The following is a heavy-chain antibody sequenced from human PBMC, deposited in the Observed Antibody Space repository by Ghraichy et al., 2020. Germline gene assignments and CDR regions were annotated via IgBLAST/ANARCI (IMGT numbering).Heavy chain of an antibody. Sequence: SETLSLTCAVYGGSFSGYYWSWIRQPPGKGLEWIGEINHSGSTNYNPSLKSRVTISVDTSKNQFSLKLSSVTAADTAVYYCARGRGMLWSYYYGMDVWGQGTTVTVSS. CDR3: ARGRGMLWSYYYGMDV. CDR1: GGSFSGYY. V-gene: IGHV4-34*01. D-gene: IGHD5-18*01. J-gene: IGHJ6*02. CDR2: INHSGST.